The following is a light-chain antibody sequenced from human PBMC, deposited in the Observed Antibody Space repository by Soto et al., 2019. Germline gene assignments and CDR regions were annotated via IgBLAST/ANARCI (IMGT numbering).Light chain of an antibody. V-gene: IGKV1-5*03. CDR3: QQYNSYSYT. CDR1: QTINSW. CDR2: KAS. Sequence: DIQMTQSPSTLSASAGDIVTITCRASQTINSWLAWYHHKPGKAPKILIYKASSLEFGVPSRFSGSGSGTEFTLTISNLQPDDFATYYCQQYNSYSYTFGQGTKLEIK. J-gene: IGKJ2*01.